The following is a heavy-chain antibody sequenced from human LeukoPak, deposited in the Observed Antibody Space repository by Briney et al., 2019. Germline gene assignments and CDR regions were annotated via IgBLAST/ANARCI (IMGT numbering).Heavy chain of an antibody. Sequence: ASVKVSCKVSGYTLTELTMHWVRQAPGKGLEWMGGFDPEDGETIYAQKFQGRVTMTEDTSTDTAYMELSSLRSEDTAVYYCATDRAGDSVFDYWGQGTLVTVSS. CDR2: FDPEDGET. V-gene: IGHV1-24*01. CDR3: ATDRAGDSVFDY. D-gene: IGHD2-21*02. CDR1: GYTLTELT. J-gene: IGHJ4*02.